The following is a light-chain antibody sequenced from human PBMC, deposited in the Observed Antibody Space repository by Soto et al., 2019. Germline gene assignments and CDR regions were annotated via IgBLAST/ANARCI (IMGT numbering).Light chain of an antibody. CDR3: QQYGSSGT. CDR1: QSVSSSW. CDR2: GAS. V-gene: IGKV3-20*01. Sequence: EIVLTQSPGTLSLSPGERATVSCRASQSVSSSWLAWYQQKPGQAPRLLIYGASNRATGIPDRFSGSGSGTDFTLTISRLEPEDFAVYYCQQYGSSGTFGQGTKVDIK. J-gene: IGKJ1*01.